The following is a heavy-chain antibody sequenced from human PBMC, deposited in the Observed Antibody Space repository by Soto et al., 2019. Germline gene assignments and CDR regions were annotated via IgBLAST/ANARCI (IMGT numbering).Heavy chain of an antibody. CDR3: ARVAVAGRGYFDY. D-gene: IGHD6-19*01. Sequence: SETLSLTCAVYGGSFSGYYWSWIRQPPGKGLEWIGEINHSGSTNYNPSLKSRVTISVDTSKNQFSLKLSSVTAADTAVYYCARVAVAGRGYFDYWGQGTLVTVSS. J-gene: IGHJ4*02. V-gene: IGHV4-34*01. CDR1: GGSFSGYY. CDR2: INHSGST.